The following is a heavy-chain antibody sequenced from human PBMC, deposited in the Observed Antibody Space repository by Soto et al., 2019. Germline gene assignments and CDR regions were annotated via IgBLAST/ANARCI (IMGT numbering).Heavy chain of an antibody. J-gene: IGHJ3*02. V-gene: IGHV3-48*02. Sequence: PVGSLRLSCAASGFTFSSYSMNWVRQAPGKGLEWVSYISSSSSTIYYADSVKGRFTISRDNAKNSLYLQMNSLRDEDTAVYYCARVGRMVRGVISWAFDIWGQGTMVTVSS. CDR2: ISSSSSTI. D-gene: IGHD3-10*01. CDR1: GFTFSSYS. CDR3: ARVGRMVRGVISWAFDI.